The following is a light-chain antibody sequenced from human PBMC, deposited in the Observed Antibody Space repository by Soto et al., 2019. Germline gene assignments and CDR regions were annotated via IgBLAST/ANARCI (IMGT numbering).Light chain of an antibody. Sequence: EIVMTQSPATLSVSLGDRATLSCRASQSVGSYLAWYQQKPGQAPRLLIYGASPRATGIPARFSGSGSETDFTLTISSLQSEDFAVYYCQQYDSWPPSYTFGQGTKVDIK. CDR3: QQYDSWPPSYT. V-gene: IGKV3-15*01. CDR1: QSVGSY. CDR2: GAS. J-gene: IGKJ2*01.